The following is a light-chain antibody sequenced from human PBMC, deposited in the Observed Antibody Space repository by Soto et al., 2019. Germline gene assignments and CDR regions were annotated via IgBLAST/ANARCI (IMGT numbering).Light chain of an antibody. V-gene: IGLV2-8*01. Sequence: QSALTQPPSASGSPGQSVSISCTGTSSDVGGYNYVSWYQQHPGKAPKLMIYEVNKRPSGVPDRFSGSKSGNPASLTVSGLQAEDEDDYYCSAYAGSSNVFGTGTKLTVL. CDR1: SSDVGGYNY. CDR3: SAYAGSSNV. J-gene: IGLJ1*01. CDR2: EVN.